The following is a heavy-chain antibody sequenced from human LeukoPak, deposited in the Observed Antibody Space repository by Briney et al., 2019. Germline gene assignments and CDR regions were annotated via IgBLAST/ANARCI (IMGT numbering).Heavy chain of an antibody. CDR1: GGTFSSYA. V-gene: IGHV1-69*05. CDR3: ATLRRGSGSYYYYMDV. CDR2: IIPIFGTA. D-gene: IGHD3-10*01. Sequence: GASVKVSCKASGGTFSSYAISWVRQAPGQGLEWMGGIIPIFGTANYAQKFQGRVTITTDESTSTAYMELSSLRSEDTAVYYCATLRRGSGSYYYYMDVWGKGTTVTVSS. J-gene: IGHJ6*03.